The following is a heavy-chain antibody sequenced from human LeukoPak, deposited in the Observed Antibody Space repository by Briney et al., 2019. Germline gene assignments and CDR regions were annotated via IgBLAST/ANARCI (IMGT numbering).Heavy chain of an antibody. D-gene: IGHD2-21*02. CDR1: GGTFGSYA. CDR2: IIPILGIA. CDR3: AILGVGDRGVY. Sequence: SVKVSCKASGGTFGSYAISWVRQAPGQGLEWMGRIIPILGIANYAQKFQGRVTITADKSTSTAYMELSSLSSEDTAVYYCAILGVGDRGVYWGQGTLVTVSS. V-gene: IGHV1-69*04. J-gene: IGHJ4*02.